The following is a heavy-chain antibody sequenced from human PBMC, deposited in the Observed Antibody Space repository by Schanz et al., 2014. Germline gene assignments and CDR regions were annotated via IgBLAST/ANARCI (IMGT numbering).Heavy chain of an antibody. Sequence: QVQLVQSGGEVKTPGASVKVSCKASGYTFTRSGISWVRQAPGQGLEWMGWIGGSDGKTNFSQKFQGSVTMTTDTSTSTVYMELRSLTSDDSAVYYCARDRDQWDGNYLDYGGQGTLVTVSS. J-gene: IGHJ4*02. D-gene: IGHD1-26*01. CDR1: GYTFTRSG. CDR2: IGGSDGKT. CDR3: ARDRDQWDGNYLDY. V-gene: IGHV1-18*01.